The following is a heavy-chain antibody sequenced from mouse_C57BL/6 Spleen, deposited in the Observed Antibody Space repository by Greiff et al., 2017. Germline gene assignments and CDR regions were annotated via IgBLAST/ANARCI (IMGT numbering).Heavy chain of an antibody. J-gene: IGHJ2*01. D-gene: IGHD1-1*02. Sequence: EVQGVESGGGLVKPGGSLKLSCAASGFTFSDYGMHWVRQAPEQGLEWVGYISRGSSTIYYADTVKGRVTITRDNAKNTLFLQMTSLRSEDAAMYYCASGGLGWYVYFDYWGQGTTLTVSS. V-gene: IGHV5-17*01. CDR2: ISRGSSTI. CDR1: GFTFSDYG. CDR3: ASGGLGWYVYFDY.